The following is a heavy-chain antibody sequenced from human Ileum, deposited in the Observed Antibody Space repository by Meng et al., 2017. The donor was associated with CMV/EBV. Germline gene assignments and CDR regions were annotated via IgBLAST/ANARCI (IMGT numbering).Heavy chain of an antibody. Sequence: SETLSLTCTVSGGAIRSNNYYWGWIRQPPGKGLEWIGSMSYSGSADYDPSLRGRATMSRDTSKNEFSLRLSSMTAADTAVYYCARATNLVPLGYYFDYWGQGTLVTVSS. J-gene: IGHJ4*02. CDR3: ARATNLVPLGYYFDY. CDR1: GGAIRSNNYY. CDR2: MSYSGSA. V-gene: IGHV4-39*07. D-gene: IGHD3-16*01.